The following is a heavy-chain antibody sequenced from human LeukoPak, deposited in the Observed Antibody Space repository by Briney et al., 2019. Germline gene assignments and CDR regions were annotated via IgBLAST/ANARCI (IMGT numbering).Heavy chain of an antibody. CDR3: ARDRWGDYYGSGARGAFDI. D-gene: IGHD3-10*01. CDR2: IKQDGSEK. J-gene: IGHJ3*02. CDR1: GFTFSSYW. Sequence: GGSLRLSCAASGFTFSSYWMSWVRQAPGKGLEWVANIKQDGSEKYYVDSVKGRFTISRDNAKNPLYLQMNSLRAEDTAVYYCARDRWGDYYGSGARGAFDIWGQGTMVTVSS. V-gene: IGHV3-7*01.